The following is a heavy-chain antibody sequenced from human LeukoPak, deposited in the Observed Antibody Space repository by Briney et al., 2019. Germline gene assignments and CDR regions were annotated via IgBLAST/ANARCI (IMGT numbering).Heavy chain of an antibody. CDR3: ARVGPTTAYYYYYGMDV. J-gene: IGHJ6*02. V-gene: IGHV4-59*01. CDR2: IYYSGST. D-gene: IGHD4-17*01. Sequence: KASETLSLTCTVSGGSISSYYWSWIQQPPGKGLEWIGYIYYSGSTNYNPSLKSRVTISVDTSKNRFSLKLSSVTAADTAVYYCARVGPTTAYYYYYGMDVWGQGTTVTVSS. CDR1: GGSISSYY.